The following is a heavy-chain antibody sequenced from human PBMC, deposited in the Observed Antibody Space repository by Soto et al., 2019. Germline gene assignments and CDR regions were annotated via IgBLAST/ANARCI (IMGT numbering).Heavy chain of an antibody. Sequence: PSETLSLTCTVSGGSIRSYYWSWIRQPPGEGLEWIAYMYYSGSTNYNPSLKSRVTISVDTSKNQFSLKLSSVTAADTAVYYCAREYSSGWARWFDPWGQGTLVTVSS. D-gene: IGHD6-19*01. CDR2: MYYSGST. J-gene: IGHJ5*02. V-gene: IGHV4-59*01. CDR1: GGSIRSYY. CDR3: AREYSSGWARWFDP.